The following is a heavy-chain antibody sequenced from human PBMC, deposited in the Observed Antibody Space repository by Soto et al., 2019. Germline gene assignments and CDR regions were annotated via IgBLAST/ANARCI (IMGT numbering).Heavy chain of an antibody. CDR1: GGSFSGYY. CDR3: ARGRGDHTFDY. V-gene: IGHV4-34*01. D-gene: IGHD4-17*01. CDR2: INHSGST. Sequence: ETLSLTCAVYGGSFSGYYWSWIRQPPGKGLEWIGEINHSGSTNYNPSLKSRVTISVDTSKNQFSLKLSSVTAADTAVYYCARGRGDHTFDYWGQGTLVTVSS. J-gene: IGHJ4*02.